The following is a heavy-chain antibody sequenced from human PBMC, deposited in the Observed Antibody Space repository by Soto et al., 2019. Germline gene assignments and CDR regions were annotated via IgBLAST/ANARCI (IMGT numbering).Heavy chain of an antibody. CDR2: IWYDGSQK. D-gene: IGHD3-3*01. V-gene: IGHV3-33*01. Sequence: GGSLRLSCAASGFTFSSYGMHWVRQAPGKGLEWVAVIWYDGSQKYFADSVKGRFTISRDNSKNTLYLQMNSLRAEDTAVYYCARVGTIFGVIIPEPYHYYGMDVWGQGTTVTVSS. CDR1: GFTFSSYG. J-gene: IGHJ6*02. CDR3: ARVGTIFGVIIPEPYHYYGMDV.